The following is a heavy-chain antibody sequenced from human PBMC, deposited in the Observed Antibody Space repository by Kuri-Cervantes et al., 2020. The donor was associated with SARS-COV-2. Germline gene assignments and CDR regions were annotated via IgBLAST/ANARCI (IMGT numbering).Heavy chain of an antibody. J-gene: IGHJ4*02. CDR3: TTLIDY. Sequence: GESLKISCEVAGFLFSASGIHWVRPASGKGLEWVGRVRGKANNYATAYAAWVIGRFTISRDDSKNMAYLQMNSLKTEDTAVYYCTTLIDYWGQGALVTVSS. V-gene: IGHV3-73*01. CDR2: VRGKANNYAT. CDR1: GFLFSASG.